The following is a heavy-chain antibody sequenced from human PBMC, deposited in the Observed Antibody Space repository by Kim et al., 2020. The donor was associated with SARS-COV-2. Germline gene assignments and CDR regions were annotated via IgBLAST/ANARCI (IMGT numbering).Heavy chain of an antibody. CDR2: ISYDGSNK. CDR3: ARDPAAYFRFDY. D-gene: IGHD3-9*01. V-gene: IGHV3-30*04. J-gene: IGHJ4*02. Sequence: GGSLRLSCAASGFTFSSYAMHWVRQAPGEGLEWVAVISYDGSNKYYADSVKGRFTISRDNSKNTLYLQMNSLRAEDTAVYYCARDPAAYFRFDYWGQGTLVTVSS. CDR1: GFTFSSYA.